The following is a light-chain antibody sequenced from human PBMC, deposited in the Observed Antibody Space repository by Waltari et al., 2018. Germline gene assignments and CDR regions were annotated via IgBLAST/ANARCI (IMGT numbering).Light chain of an antibody. Sequence: QTVVTQEPSLSVSPGGTVTLTCALSSGSVSSTSYPPWYHQTPGQPARSTGYKGITGSSGVPDRFAGSILGHAAALTIRGAQAEDESDYYCSMYMGSGVWVFGGGTKLTVL. V-gene: IGLV8-61*01. CDR1: SGSVSSTSY. CDR3: SMYMGSGVWV. J-gene: IGLJ3*02. CDR2: KGI.